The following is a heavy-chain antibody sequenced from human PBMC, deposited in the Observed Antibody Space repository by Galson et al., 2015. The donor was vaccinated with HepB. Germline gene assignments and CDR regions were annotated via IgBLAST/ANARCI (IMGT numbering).Heavy chain of an antibody. CDR3: ARDSQNYDILTGYDY. J-gene: IGHJ4*02. CDR1: GYTFTSYY. Sequence: SVKVSCKASGYTFTSYYMHWVRQAPGQGLEWMGIINPSGGSTSCAQKFQGRVTMTRDTSTSTVYMELSSLRSEDTAVYYCARDSQNYDILTGYDYWGQGTLVTVSS. V-gene: IGHV1-46*01. CDR2: INPSGGST. D-gene: IGHD3-9*01.